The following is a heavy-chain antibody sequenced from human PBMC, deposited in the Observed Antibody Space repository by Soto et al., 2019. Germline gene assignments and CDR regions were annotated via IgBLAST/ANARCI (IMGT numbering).Heavy chain of an antibody. D-gene: IGHD2-21*02. CDR1: GYTFSNYG. V-gene: IGHV1-18*01. CDR2: TSGYTHKT. CDR3: VRGKVGCDSKY. Sequence: QVQLVQSGAEVKKPGASVKVSCKASGYTFSNYGINWVRQAPGQGLEWMGWTSGYTHKTKFAQKVQGRVTMTTDTATGTAYKDLRSMRSGDTAVYYCVRGKVGCDSKYWGQGTLVTVSS. J-gene: IGHJ4*02.